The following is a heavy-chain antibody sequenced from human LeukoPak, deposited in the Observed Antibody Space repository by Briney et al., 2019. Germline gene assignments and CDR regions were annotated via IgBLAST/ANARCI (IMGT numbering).Heavy chain of an antibody. D-gene: IGHD6-19*01. J-gene: IGHJ4*02. CDR3: AREAVAGNNFDY. V-gene: IGHV4-38-2*02. CDR1: GYSISSGYY. Sequence: SETLSLTCAVSGYSISSGYYWGWIRPPPGKGLEWIGIIYHSGSTYYNPSLKSRVTISVDTSKNQFSLKLSSVTAADTAVYYCAREAVAGNNFDYWGQGTLVTVSS. CDR2: IYHSGST.